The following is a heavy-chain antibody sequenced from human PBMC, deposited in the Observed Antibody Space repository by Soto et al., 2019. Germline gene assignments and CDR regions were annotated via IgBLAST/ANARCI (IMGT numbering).Heavy chain of an antibody. V-gene: IGHV3-33*01. CDR1: GFTFSSYG. CDR2: IWYDGSNK. CDR3: ARDGGYVYYFDY. Sequence: PGGSLSLSCAASGFTFSSYGMHWVRQAPGKGLEWVAVIWYDGSNKYYADSVKGRFTISRDNSKNTLYLQMNSLRAEDTAVYYCARDGGYVYYFDYWGQGTLVTVSS. J-gene: IGHJ4*02. D-gene: IGHD5-18*01.